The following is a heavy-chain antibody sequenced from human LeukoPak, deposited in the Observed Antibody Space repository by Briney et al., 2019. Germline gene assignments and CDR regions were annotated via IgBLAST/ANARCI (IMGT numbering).Heavy chain of an antibody. Sequence: SETLSLTCTVSGGSISSGGYYWSWIRQPPGKGLEWIGEINHSGSTNYNPSLKSRVTISVDTSKNQFSLKLSSVTAADTAVYYCARGNDWELNCLDYWGQGTLVTVSS. J-gene: IGHJ4*02. CDR1: GGSISSGGYY. CDR2: INHSGST. D-gene: IGHD1-26*01. V-gene: IGHV4-39*07. CDR3: ARGNDWELNCLDY.